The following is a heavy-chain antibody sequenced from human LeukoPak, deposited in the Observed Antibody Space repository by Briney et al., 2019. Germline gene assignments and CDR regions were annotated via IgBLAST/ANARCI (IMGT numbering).Heavy chain of an antibody. D-gene: IGHD6-19*01. J-gene: IGHJ4*02. Sequence: GRSLRLSCAASGFTFSSYGMHWVRQAPGKGLEWVAVISYDGSNKYYADSVKGRFTISRDNSKNTLYLQMNTLRAEDTAVYYCARGYRHGSGWHLLDYWGQGTLVTVSS. V-gene: IGHV3-30*03. CDR3: ARGYRHGSGWHLLDY. CDR1: GFTFSSYG. CDR2: ISYDGSNK.